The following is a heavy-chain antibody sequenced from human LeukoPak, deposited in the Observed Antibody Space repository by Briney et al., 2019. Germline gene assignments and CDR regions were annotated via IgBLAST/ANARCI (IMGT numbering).Heavy chain of an antibody. CDR2: INPNCGGTST. CDR1: GYTFTDYF. D-gene: IGHD3-10*01. CDR3: ARDQSYGPGAGTLFDY. V-gene: IGHV1-2*02. Sequence: ASVKVSCKASGYTFTDYFMHWVRLAPGQGPELMGWINPNCGGTSTDYTQKFKGRVTLTRDTSINTAYMELTRLTSDDTALYYCARDQSYGPGAGTLFDYWGQGTLVTVSS. J-gene: IGHJ4*02.